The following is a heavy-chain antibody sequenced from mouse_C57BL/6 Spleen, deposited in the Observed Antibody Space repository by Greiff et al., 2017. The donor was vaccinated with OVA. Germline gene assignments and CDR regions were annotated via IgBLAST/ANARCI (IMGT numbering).Heavy chain of an antibody. V-gene: IGHV14-1*01. CDR2: IDPEDGDT. J-gene: IGHJ2*01. CDR1: GFNIKDYY. D-gene: IGHD1-1*01. Sequence: EVQLQQSGAELVRPGASVKLSCTASGFNIKDYYMHWVKQRPEQGLEWIGRIDPEDGDTEYAPKFQGKATMTADTSSNTAYLQLSSLTSEDTAVYYCTSYYGSSLYFDYWGQGTTLTVSS. CDR3: TSYYGSSLYFDY.